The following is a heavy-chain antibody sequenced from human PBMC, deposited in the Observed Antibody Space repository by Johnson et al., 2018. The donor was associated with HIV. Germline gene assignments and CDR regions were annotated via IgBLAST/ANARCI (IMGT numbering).Heavy chain of an antibody. V-gene: IGHV3-30*14. CDR2: ISYDGSNK. Sequence: QVQLVESGGGVVHPGRSLRVSCAASGFTFSDHAIHWVRQAPGKGLEWVAVISYDGSNKYYADSVKGRFTISRDNSKNTLYLQMNSLRAGDTAVYYCAIEDWVGAFYIWGQGTMVSVSS. D-gene: IGHD3/OR15-3a*01. CDR1: GFTFSDHA. CDR3: AIEDWVGAFYI. J-gene: IGHJ3*02.